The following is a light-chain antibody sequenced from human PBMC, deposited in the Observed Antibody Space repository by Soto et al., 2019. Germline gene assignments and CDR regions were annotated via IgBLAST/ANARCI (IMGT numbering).Light chain of an antibody. CDR2: DAS. J-gene: IGKJ1*01. CDR3: QQYKSFSWT. V-gene: IGKV1-5*01. CDR1: QSVSTW. Sequence: DIQMTQSPSTLSASVGDSVTITCRASQSVSTWLAWYQQKPGKAPKLLIYDASGLKSGVPSRFSGSGSGTEFTLTINSLQPDDFATYYCQQYKSFSWTFGQGTKVEIK.